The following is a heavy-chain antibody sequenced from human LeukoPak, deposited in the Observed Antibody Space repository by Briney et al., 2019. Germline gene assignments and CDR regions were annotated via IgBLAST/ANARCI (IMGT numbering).Heavy chain of an antibody. CDR3: ARGQWLAQTPREFDY. Sequence: GESLRISCQGAGYSFSSYWIGWVRQMPGKGLEWMGIVYPGDSETRYSPSFQGQVTISADKSISTAYLQWSSLKASDTAIYYCARGQWLAQTPREFDYWGRGTLVTVSS. CDR1: GYSFSSYW. V-gene: IGHV5-51*01. D-gene: IGHD6-19*01. CDR2: VYPGDSET. J-gene: IGHJ4*02.